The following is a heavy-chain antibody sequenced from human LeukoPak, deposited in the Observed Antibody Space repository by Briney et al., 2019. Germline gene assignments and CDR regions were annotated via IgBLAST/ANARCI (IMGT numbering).Heavy chain of an antibody. Sequence: ASVKVSCKASGYTFTSYGISWVRQAPGQGLEWMGWISAYNGNTNYAQKLQGRVTMTTDTSTSTAYMELRSLRSDDTAVYYCARADGYYSSGSAYYFDYWGQGTLVTVSS. CDR2: ISAYNGNT. D-gene: IGHD3-10*01. J-gene: IGHJ4*02. CDR3: ARADGYYSSGSAYYFDY. V-gene: IGHV1-18*01. CDR1: GYTFTSYG.